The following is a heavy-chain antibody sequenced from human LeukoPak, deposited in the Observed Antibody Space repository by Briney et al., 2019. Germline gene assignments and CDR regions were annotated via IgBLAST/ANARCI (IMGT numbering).Heavy chain of an antibody. CDR1: GYTFTGYY. J-gene: IGHJ4*02. Sequence: ASVKVSCKASGYTFTGYYMHWARQAPGQGLEWMGWINPNSGGTNYAQKFQGRVTMTRDTSISTAYMELSRLRSDDTAVYYCARDIGAYYYDRSGYYYDYWGQGTLVTVSS. CDR3: ARDIGAYYYDRSGYYYDY. CDR2: INPNSGGT. V-gene: IGHV1-2*02. D-gene: IGHD3-22*01.